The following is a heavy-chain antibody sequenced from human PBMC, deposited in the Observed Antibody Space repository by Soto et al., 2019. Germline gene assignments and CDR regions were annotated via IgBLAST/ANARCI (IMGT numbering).Heavy chain of an antibody. CDR2: ISAYNGNT. V-gene: IGHV1-18*01. CDR1: GYTFTSYG. Sequence: ASVKVSCKASGYTFTSYGISWVRQAPGQGLEWMGWISAYNGNTNYAQKLQGRVTMTTDTSTSTAYMELRSLRSDDTAVYYCARAEQWLETPIAYGMDVWGQGTTVTVSS. J-gene: IGHJ6*02. CDR3: ARAEQWLETPIAYGMDV. D-gene: IGHD6-19*01.